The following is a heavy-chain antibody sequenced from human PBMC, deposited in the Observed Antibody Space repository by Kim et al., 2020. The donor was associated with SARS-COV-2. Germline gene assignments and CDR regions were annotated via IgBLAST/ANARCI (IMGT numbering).Heavy chain of an antibody. CDR3: ARRGTGYPTLFVDY. Sequence: SPSLKSEVTISLVTSKQQFSLRLTSVTAADTATYYCARRGTGYPTLFVDYWGQGILVTVSS. V-gene: IGHV4-39*01. D-gene: IGHD3-9*01. J-gene: IGHJ4*02.